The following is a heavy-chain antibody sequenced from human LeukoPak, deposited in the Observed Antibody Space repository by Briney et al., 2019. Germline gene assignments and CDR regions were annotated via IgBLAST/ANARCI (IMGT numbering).Heavy chain of an antibody. V-gene: IGHV3-9*01. J-gene: IGHJ4*02. Sequence: GGSLRLSCAASGFTFDDYAMHWVRQAPGKGLEWVSGISWNSGSIGYADSVKGRFTISRDNAKNSLYLQMNSLRAEDTALYYCARDWSQSGWLDYWGQGTLVTVSS. CDR1: GFTFDDYA. CDR2: ISWNSGSI. CDR3: ARDWSQSGWLDY. D-gene: IGHD6-19*01.